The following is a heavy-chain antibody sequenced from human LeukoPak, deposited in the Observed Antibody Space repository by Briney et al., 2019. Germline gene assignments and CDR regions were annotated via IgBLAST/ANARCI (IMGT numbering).Heavy chain of an antibody. CDR1: GGSISSYY. V-gene: IGHV4-59*01. J-gene: IGHJ4*02. CDR2: IYYSGST. Sequence: PSETLSLTCTVSGGSISSYYWSWIRQPPGKGLEWIGYIYYSGSTNYNPSLKSRVTISVDTSKNQFSLKLSSVTAADTAVYYYARDRGYDREGGGRYFDYWGQGTLVTVSS. CDR3: ARDRGYDREGGGRYFDY. D-gene: IGHD3-22*01.